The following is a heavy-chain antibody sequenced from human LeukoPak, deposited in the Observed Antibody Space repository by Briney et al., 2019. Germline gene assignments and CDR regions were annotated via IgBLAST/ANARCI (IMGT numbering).Heavy chain of an antibody. J-gene: IGHJ6*03. V-gene: IGHV1-18*01. Sequence: ASVKVSCKASGYTIVSYGITWVRQAPGHGLEWMGWISAYNGNTNYAQKLQGRVTMTTDTSTSTAYMELRSLRSDDTAVYYCARVDRLTSSSWYYDYYYYMDVWGKGTTVTVSS. CDR1: GYTIVSYG. CDR2: ISAYNGNT. CDR3: ARVDRLTSSSWYYDYYYYMDV. D-gene: IGHD6-13*01.